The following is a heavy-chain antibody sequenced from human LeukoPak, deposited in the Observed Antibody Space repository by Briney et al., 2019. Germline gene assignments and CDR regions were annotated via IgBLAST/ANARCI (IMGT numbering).Heavy chain of an antibody. CDR2: INPNSGGT. CDR1: GYTLTGYY. J-gene: IGHJ4*02. D-gene: IGHD5-12*01. Sequence: ASVKVSCKASGYTLTGYYMHWVRQAPGQGLEWMGWINPNSGGTDYAQKFQGWVTMTRDTSISTAYMELSRLRSDDTAVYYCARALYSGYDGIDYWGQGTLVTVSS. CDR3: ARALYSGYDGIDY. V-gene: IGHV1-2*04.